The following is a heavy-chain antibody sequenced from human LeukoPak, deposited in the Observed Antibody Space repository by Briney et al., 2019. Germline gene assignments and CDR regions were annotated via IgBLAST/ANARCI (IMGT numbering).Heavy chain of an antibody. CDR3: SRSAYYDGSGNYYDY. CDR1: GFTFSSYW. D-gene: IGHD3-22*01. CDR2: VSDGGSTT. Sequence: GGSLRLSCAVSGFTFSSYWMHWVRQAPGKGLVWVSRVSDGGSTTTYADSVKGRFTISRDNAKNTLYLQMNGLRAEDTAVYYCSRSAYYDGSGNYYDYWGQGTLVTVSS. V-gene: IGHV3-74*01. J-gene: IGHJ4*02.